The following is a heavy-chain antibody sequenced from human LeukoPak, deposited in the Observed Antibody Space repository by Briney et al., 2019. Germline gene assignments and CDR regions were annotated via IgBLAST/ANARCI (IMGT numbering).Heavy chain of an antibody. Sequence: SQTLSLTCAISGDSVSSNIATWNWIRQSPSRGLEWLGRTCYRSKWSNDYAVSVKGRIMINPDTSKNQFSLQLNSVTPEDTAVYYCVRDNKGIAVSAAFDIWGQGTMVTVSS. CDR1: GDSVSSNIAT. CDR2: TCYRSKWSN. J-gene: IGHJ3*02. V-gene: IGHV6-1*01. D-gene: IGHD6-19*01. CDR3: VRDNKGIAVSAAFDI.